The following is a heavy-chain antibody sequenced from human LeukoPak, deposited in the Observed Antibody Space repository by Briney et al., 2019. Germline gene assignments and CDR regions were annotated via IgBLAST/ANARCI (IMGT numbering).Heavy chain of an antibody. V-gene: IGHV3-30*10. CDR2: ISDDGKDK. J-gene: IGHJ6*03. CDR1: GFPFSRHP. CDR3: VRQGSALSYYYNYMDV. Sequence: PGRSLRLSCAASGFPFSRHPMHWVRQAPGKGLEWVAGISDDGKDKYYTDSVRGRFTIARDNAKNTLSLQMNSLRIEDTALYYCVRQGSALSYYYNYMDVWGKGTTVTVS. D-gene: IGHD6-25*01.